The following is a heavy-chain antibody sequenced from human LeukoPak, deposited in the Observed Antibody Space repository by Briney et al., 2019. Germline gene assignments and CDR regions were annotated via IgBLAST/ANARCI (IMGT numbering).Heavy chain of an antibody. Sequence: ASVKVSCKASGYTFTGYYMHWVRQAPGQGLEWMGWINPNSGGTNYAQKFQGRVTMTRDTSISTAYMELSRLRSDDTAVYYCASGQIVVVPAAMGRDYYYGMDVWGQGTTVTVSS. V-gene: IGHV1-2*02. J-gene: IGHJ6*02. CDR3: ASGQIVVVPAAMGRDYYYGMDV. CDR1: GYTFTGYY. D-gene: IGHD2-2*01. CDR2: INPNSGGT.